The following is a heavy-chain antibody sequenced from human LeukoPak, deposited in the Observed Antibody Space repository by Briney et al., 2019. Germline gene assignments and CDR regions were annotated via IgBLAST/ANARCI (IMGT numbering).Heavy chain of an antibody. CDR1: GGSISSSNW. Sequence: SGTLSLTCAVSGGSISSSNWWSWVRQTPGKGLEWIGEIYHSGSTNYNPSLKSRVTISVDKSNNQFSLKLSSVTAADTAVYYCARNGDYSIDYWGQGTLVTVSS. V-gene: IGHV4-4*02. CDR2: IYHSGST. D-gene: IGHD4-17*01. CDR3: ARNGDYSIDY. J-gene: IGHJ4*02.